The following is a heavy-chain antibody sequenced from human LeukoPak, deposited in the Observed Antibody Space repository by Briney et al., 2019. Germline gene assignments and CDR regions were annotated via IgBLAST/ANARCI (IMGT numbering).Heavy chain of an antibody. CDR3: AKAGHVLRFPAGMDV. CDR2: ISYDGSNK. D-gene: IGHD3-3*01. V-gene: IGHV3-30*18. CDR1: GVTLSSYG. Sequence: GGSLRLSCAASGVTLSSYGMHWVRQAPGKGLEWVAVISYDGSNKYFAESVKGRFTISRDNSKNTLYLQMNSLRAEDTAVYYCAKAGHVLRFPAGMDVWGQGTTVTVSS. J-gene: IGHJ6*02.